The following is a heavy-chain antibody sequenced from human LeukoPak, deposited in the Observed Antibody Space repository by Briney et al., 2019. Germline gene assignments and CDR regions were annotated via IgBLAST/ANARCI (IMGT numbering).Heavy chain of an antibody. CDR2: ISNSRTTI. J-gene: IGHJ4*02. V-gene: IGHV3-48*01. Sequence: GGSLRLSCAASGFTFSSYNMNWVRQAPGKGLEWISYISNSRTTIYYADSVKGRFTISRDNAKNSLYLQMNSLRAEDTALYYCAKDIGIAVAGTGGFDYWGQGTLVTVSS. CDR1: GFTFSSYN. D-gene: IGHD6-19*01. CDR3: AKDIGIAVAGTGGFDY.